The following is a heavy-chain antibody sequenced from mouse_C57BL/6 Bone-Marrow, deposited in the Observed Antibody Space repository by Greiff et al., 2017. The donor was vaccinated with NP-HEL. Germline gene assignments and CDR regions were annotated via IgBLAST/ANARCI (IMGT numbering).Heavy chain of an antibody. CDR3: ARTKIKTG. CDR1: GFTFSSYA. Sequence: EVKVVESGGGLVKPGGSLKLSCAASGFTFSSYAMSWVRQTPEMRLEWVATISDGGSYTYYPDYVKGRITITRNNAKNNLYLQMSNLKSEDTAMYYCARTKIKTGWGKDATLTDAS. D-gene: IGHD2-4*01. V-gene: IGHV5-4*03. CDR2: ISDGGSYT. J-gene: IGHJ2*01.